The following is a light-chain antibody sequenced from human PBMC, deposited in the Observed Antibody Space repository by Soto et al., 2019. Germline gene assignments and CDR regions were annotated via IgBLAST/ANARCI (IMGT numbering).Light chain of an antibody. CDR1: SSDVGGYGY. CDR3: CSYAGSSTFYV. CDR2: DVY. J-gene: IGLJ1*01. Sequence: QSALTQPRSVSGSHGQSVTISCTGTSSDVGGYGYVSWYQQHPGKAPKLMIYDVYNRPSGVPDRLSGSKSGNTASLTISGLQAEDEAVYYCCSYAGSSTFYVFGTGTKLTVL. V-gene: IGLV2-11*01.